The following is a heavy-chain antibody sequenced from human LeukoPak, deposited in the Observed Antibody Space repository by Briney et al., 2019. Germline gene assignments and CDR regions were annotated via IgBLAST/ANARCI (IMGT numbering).Heavy chain of an antibody. CDR3: ARLDPPYNWNEDAFDI. D-gene: IGHD1-20*01. J-gene: IGHJ3*02. CDR1: GGSLSSSSYY. V-gene: IGHV4-39*07. CDR2: IYYSGST. Sequence: PSETLSLTCTVSGGSLSSSSYYWGWLRQPPGKGLEWIGSIYYSGSTYYNPSLKSRVTISVDTSKNQFSLKLSSVTAADTAVYYGARLDPPYNWNEDAFDIWGQGTMVTVSS.